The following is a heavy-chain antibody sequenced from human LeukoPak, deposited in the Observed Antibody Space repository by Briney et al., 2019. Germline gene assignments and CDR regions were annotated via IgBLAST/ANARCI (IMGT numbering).Heavy chain of an antibody. D-gene: IGHD6-6*01. J-gene: IGHJ4*02. Sequence: SETLSLTCAVYGGSFSGYYWSWIRQPPGKGREWIGEINHSGSTNYNPSLKSRVTISVDTSKNQFSLKLSSVTAADTAVYYCARGWYSSSYYFDYWGQGTLVTVSS. CDR3: ARGWYSSSYYFDY. V-gene: IGHV4-34*01. CDR1: GGSFSGYY. CDR2: INHSGST.